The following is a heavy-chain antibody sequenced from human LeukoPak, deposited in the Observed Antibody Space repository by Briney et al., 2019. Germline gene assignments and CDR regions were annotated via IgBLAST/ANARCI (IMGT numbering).Heavy chain of an antibody. CDR1: GGSISSGSYY. CDR2: IYTSGST. J-gene: IGHJ6*03. CDR3: ARYTHYDFWSGYQGDYYMDV. V-gene: IGHV4-61*02. Sequence: SQTLSLTCTVSGGSISSGSYYWSWIRQPAGKGLGWIGRIYTSGSTNYNPSLKSRVTISVDTSKNQFSLKLSSVTAADTAVYYCARYTHYDFWSGYQGDYYMDVWGKGTTVTVSS. D-gene: IGHD3-3*01.